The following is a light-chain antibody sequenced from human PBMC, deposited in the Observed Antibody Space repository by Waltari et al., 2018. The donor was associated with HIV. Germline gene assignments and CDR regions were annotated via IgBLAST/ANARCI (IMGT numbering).Light chain of an antibody. Sequence: QSVLMQPPSVSAAPGQKVIISCSGSSSNIGNNYVSWSQQLPGTAPKLLIYDNNKRPSGIPDRCAASKSGTSATLGITGLQTGDEADYYCGTWDSRLSARVFGGGTKLTVL. CDR2: DNN. J-gene: IGLJ3*02. V-gene: IGLV1-51*01. CDR3: GTWDSRLSARV. CDR1: SSNIGNNY.